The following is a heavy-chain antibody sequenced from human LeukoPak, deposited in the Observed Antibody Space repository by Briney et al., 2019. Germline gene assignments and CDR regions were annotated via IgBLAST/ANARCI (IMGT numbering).Heavy chain of an antibody. CDR3: ARDTTVASGMQY. CDR1: GGSISTFS. V-gene: IGHV4-59*01. CDR2: IYIKST. Sequence: PSETLSLTCTVSGGSISTFSWSWIRQFPGKGLEWIGSIYIKSTNYNPSLKSRVAISVDTSKNQFSLRLDSVTTADTAVYYCARDTTVASGMQYWGQGTLVTVSP. J-gene: IGHJ4*02. D-gene: IGHD6-19*01.